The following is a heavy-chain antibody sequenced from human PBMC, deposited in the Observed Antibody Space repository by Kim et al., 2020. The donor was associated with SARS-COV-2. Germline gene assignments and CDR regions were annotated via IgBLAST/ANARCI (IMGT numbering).Heavy chain of an antibody. V-gene: IGHV3-30*02. Sequence: YADSGKGRFTIARDNSKNTLYLQMSSLRAEETAVYYCAKAGEWFGELSYYWGQGTLVTVSS. J-gene: IGHJ4*02. CDR3: AKAGEWFGELSYY. D-gene: IGHD3-10*01.